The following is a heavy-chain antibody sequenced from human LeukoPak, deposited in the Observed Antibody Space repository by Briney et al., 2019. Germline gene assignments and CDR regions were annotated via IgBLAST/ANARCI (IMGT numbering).Heavy chain of an antibody. CDR3: ARHYGRPFDY. D-gene: IGHD4-17*01. CDR1: GYRFADQW. CDR2: IYPGDSDT. V-gene: IGHV5-51*01. Sequence: GESLKISCKGSGYRFADQWIAWVRRMPGKGLEYMGIIYPGDSDTRYSPSFQGQVTMSADKSMNTAYLQWSSLKASDTAIYYCARHYGRPFDYWGQGTLVTVSS. J-gene: IGHJ4*02.